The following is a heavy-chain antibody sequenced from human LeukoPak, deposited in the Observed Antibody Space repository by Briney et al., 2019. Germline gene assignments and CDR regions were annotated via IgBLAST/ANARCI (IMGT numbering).Heavy chain of an antibody. V-gene: IGHV3-30*02. CDR2: IRYDGSNK. CDR1: GFTFSSYG. CDR3: AKDPRRYCSSTSCYSYFDY. J-gene: IGHJ4*02. D-gene: IGHD2-2*01. Sequence: GGSLRLSCAASGFTFSSYGMHWVRQAPGKGLEWVAFIRYDGSNKYYADSVKGRFTISRDNSKNTLYLQMNSLRAEDTAVYYCAKDPRRYCSSTSCYSYFDYWGQGTLVTVSS.